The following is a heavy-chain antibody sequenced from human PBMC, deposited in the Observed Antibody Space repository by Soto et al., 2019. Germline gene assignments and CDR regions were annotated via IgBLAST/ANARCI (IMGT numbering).Heavy chain of an antibody. J-gene: IGHJ4*02. CDR1: GFTFSDYY. V-gene: IGHV3-11*01. D-gene: IGHD6-19*01. CDR3: AREVSRLVPYFDY. Sequence: PXGSLRLSGAASGFTFSDYYMSWIRQAPGKGLEWVSYISSSGSTIYYADSVKGRFTISRDNAKNSLYLQMNSLRAEDTAVYYCAREVSRLVPYFDYWGQGTLVTVS. CDR2: ISSSGSTI.